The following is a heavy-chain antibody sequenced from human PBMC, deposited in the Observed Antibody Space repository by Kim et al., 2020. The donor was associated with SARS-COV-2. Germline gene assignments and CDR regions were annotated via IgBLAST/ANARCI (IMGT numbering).Heavy chain of an antibody. J-gene: IGHJ4*02. Sequence: SETLSLTCTVSGSSISSSSYYWGWIRQPPGKGLEWIGSIYYSGSTYYNPSLKSRVTISVDTSKNQFSLKLSSVTAADTAVYYCARCNPDWPVDYWGQGTLVTVSS. CDR1: GSSISSSSYY. CDR3: ARCNPDWPVDY. CDR2: IYYSGST. V-gene: IGHV4-39*01. D-gene: IGHD3-9*01.